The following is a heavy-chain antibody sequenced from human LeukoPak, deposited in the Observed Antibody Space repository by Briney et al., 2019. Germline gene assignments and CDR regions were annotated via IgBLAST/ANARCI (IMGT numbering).Heavy chain of an antibody. CDR3: ARQELLWFGELLRYFDY. J-gene: IGHJ4*02. D-gene: IGHD3-10*01. CDR1: GFTFSDYY. V-gene: IGHV3-11*04. CDR2: ISSDSSTI. Sequence: GGSLRLSCAASGFTFSDYYMSWLRQAPGKGLEWVSYISSDSSTIYYADSVKGRFTISRDNAKNSLYLQMNSLRAEDTAVYYCARQELLWFGELLRYFDYWGQGTLVTVSS.